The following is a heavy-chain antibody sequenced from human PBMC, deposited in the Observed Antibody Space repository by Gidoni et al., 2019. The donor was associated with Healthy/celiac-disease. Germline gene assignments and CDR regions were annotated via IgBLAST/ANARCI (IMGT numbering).Heavy chain of an antibody. V-gene: IGHV1-46*01. Sequence: QVQLVQSGADVQKPGPSVKVSCKASGKTFTSYFIHWVRQAHGQGLEWMGIINPSGGSTSYAQKFQGRVTMTRDTSTSTVYMELSSLRSEDTAVYYCARGTTTVVPDYWGQGTLVTVSS. J-gene: IGHJ4*02. D-gene: IGHD4-17*01. CDR3: ARGTTTVVPDY. CDR1: GKTFTSYF. CDR2: INPSGGST.